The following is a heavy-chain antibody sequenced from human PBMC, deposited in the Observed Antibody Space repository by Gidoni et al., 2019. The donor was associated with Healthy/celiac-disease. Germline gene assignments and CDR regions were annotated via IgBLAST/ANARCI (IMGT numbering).Heavy chain of an antibody. CDR1: GYSFTSYW. CDR2: IYPGDSDT. D-gene: IGHD3-22*01. J-gene: IGHJ4*02. V-gene: IGHV5-51*01. CDR3: ARHLKRYDSSGYYGY. Sequence: EVQLVQSGAEVTKPGESLKISCKGSGYSFTSYWIGWVRQMPGKGLEWMGIIYPGDSDTRYSPSFQGQVTISADKSISTAYLQWSSLKASDTAMYYCARHLKRYDSSGYYGYWGQGTLVTVSS.